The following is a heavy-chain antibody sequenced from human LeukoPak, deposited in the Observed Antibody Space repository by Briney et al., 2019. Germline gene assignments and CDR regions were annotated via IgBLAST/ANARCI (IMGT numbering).Heavy chain of an antibody. D-gene: IGHD3-10*01. CDR3: ARSKITMVRGVFTNWFDP. J-gene: IGHJ5*02. CDR2: ISAYNGST. Sequence: ASVKVSCKASGYTFTSYGISWVRQAPGQGLEWMGWISAYNGSTNYAQKLQGRVTMTTDTSTSTAYMELRSLRSDDTAVYYCARSKITMVRGVFTNWFDPWGQGTLVTVSS. V-gene: IGHV1-18*01. CDR1: GYTFTSYG.